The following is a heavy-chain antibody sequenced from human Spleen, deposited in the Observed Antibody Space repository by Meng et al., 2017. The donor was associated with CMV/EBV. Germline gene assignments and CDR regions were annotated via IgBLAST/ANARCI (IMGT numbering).Heavy chain of an antibody. D-gene: IGHD6-13*01. Sequence: FPGFSLSTSGVVVGWVRQPPGKALGWLALIYWHDDKRFRPSLKGRFTITKDTSKNQVVLTMTNMGPVDTGTYFCARGEAAAAFAFDIWGQGTMVTVSS. V-gene: IGHV2-5*01. CDR1: GFSLSTSGVV. CDR3: ARGEAAAAFAFDI. CDR2: IYWHDDK. J-gene: IGHJ3*02.